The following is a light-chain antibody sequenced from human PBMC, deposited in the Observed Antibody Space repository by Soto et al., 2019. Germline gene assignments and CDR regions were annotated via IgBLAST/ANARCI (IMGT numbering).Light chain of an antibody. CDR1: QGLVNSNGNTY. J-gene: IGKJ2*01. CDR2: KVS. CDR3: MQSSHWPYT. V-gene: IGKV2-30*01. Sequence: DVVMTQSPLSLPVTLGQPASISCRSSQGLVNSNGNTYLNWFQQRPGQSPRRLIYKVSNPDSGVPDRFSGSGSGTEFTLIISRVEAEDVGIYYCMQSSHWPYTFGQGTKVDIK.